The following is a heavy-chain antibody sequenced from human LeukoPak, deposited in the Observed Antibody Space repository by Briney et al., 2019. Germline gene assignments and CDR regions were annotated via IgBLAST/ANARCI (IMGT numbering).Heavy chain of an antibody. CDR2: ISGSGGST. D-gene: IGHD1-26*01. CDR3: ATPPGIVGVREAFDI. J-gene: IGHJ3*02. CDR1: GFTFSSYA. Sequence: GGSLRLSCAASGFTFSSYAMSWVRQAPGKGLEWVSAISGSGGSTYYADSVKGRFTISRDNSKNTRYLQMNSLRAEDTAVYYCATPPGIVGVREAFDIWGQGTMVTVSS. V-gene: IGHV3-23*01.